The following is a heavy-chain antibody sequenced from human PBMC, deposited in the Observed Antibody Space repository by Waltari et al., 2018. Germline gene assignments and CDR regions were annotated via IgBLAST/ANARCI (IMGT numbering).Heavy chain of an antibody. V-gene: IGHV4-34*02. CDR3: ARVYCSGDSCSVYFDY. CDR1: GGSFSGYY. Sequence: QVQLQQWGAGLLKPSETLSLTCAVYGGSFSGYYWSWIRQPTGKGLEWLGEINHSGSTNYNPSLKSRVTISVDTSKNQFSLKVNSVTAADTAVYYCARVYCSGDSCSVYFDYWGQGTLVTVSS. J-gene: IGHJ4*02. D-gene: IGHD2-15*01. CDR2: INHSGST.